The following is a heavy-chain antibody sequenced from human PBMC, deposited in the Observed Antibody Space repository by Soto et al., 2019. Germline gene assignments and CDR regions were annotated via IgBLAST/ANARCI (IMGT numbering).Heavy chain of an antibody. CDR1: GFTVTEIS. CDR2: IYNEFT. CDR3: VREPRYCSGGSCSIMGDAFDI. J-gene: IGHJ3*02. Sequence: EVQLVESGGGLVQPGGSLRLSCVASGFTVTEISMNWVRQAPGKGLEWVSVIYNEFTDYADSVRGRFSISTDSSKNALYLQINSLRAEDSAVYYCVREPRYCSGGSCSIMGDAFDIWGQGTMVTVSS. D-gene: IGHD2-15*01. V-gene: IGHV3-66*01.